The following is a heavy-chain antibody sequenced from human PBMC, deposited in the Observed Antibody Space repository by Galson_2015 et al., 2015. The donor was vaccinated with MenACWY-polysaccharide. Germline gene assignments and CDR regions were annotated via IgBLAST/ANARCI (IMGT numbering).Heavy chain of an antibody. CDR1: GFTFSSYS. CDR3: ARVLKGLVVATPDY. CDR2: ISSSGTI. V-gene: IGHV3-48*02. Sequence: SLRLSCAASGFTFSSYSMNWVRQAPGKGLEWVSYISSSGTIYYADSVRGRFTISRDNGKNSLYLQMNSLRDDDTAVYYCARVLKGLVVATPDYWGQGTLVTVSS. D-gene: IGHD1-26*01. J-gene: IGHJ4*02.